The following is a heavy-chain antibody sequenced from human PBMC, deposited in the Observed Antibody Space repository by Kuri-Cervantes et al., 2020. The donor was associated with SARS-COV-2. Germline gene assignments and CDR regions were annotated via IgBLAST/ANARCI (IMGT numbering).Heavy chain of an antibody. D-gene: IGHD7-27*01. CDR3: ARELTNWGSGGSAYDAFDI. CDR1: GGSISSYY. CDR2: INHSGST. J-gene: IGHJ3*02. Sequence: SETLSLTCTVSGGSISSYYWSWIRQPPGKGLEWIGEINHSGSTNYNPSLKSRVTISVDTSKNQFSLKLSSVTAADTAVYYCARELTNWGSGGSAYDAFDIWGQGTMVTVSS. V-gene: IGHV4-34*01.